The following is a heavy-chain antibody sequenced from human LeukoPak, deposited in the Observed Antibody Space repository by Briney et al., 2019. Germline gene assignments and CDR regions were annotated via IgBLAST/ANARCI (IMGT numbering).Heavy chain of an antibody. D-gene: IGHD3-10*01. V-gene: IGHV1-2*02. J-gene: IGHJ4*02. CDR3: ATARGVIIKYLFDY. Sequence: WASVKVSCKASGYTFTGYYMHWVRQAPGQGLEWMGWINPNSGGTNYAQKFQGRVTMTEDTSTDTAYMELSSLRSEDTAVYYCATARGVIIKYLFDYWGQGTLVTVSS. CDR2: INPNSGGT. CDR1: GYTFTGYY.